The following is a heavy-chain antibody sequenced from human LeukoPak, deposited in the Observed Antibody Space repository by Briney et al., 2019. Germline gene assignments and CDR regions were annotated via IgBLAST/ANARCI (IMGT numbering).Heavy chain of an antibody. V-gene: IGHV3-74*01. J-gene: IGHJ5*01. CDR1: GFTFNKYY. CDR3: VRDWDHYDFDS. D-gene: IGHD3-16*01. CDR2: VNGVGSEG. Sequence: GGSLTLSCAASGFTFNKYYIHWVRQAPGKGLVWVSRVNGVGSEGIYADSVKGRFSIFRDNAKNTVYLQMNSLTAEDTAMYYCVRDWDHYDFDSWGQGTLVTVVS.